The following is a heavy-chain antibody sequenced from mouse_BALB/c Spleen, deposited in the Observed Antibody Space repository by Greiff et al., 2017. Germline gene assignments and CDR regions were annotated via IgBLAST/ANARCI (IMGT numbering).Heavy chain of an antibody. CDR2: ISNGGGST. J-gene: IGHJ4*01. V-gene: IGHV5-12-2*01. CDR3: ARHYYGSDLYAMDY. Sequence: EVKLMESGGGLVQPGGSLKLSCAASGFTFSSYTMSWVRQTPEKRLEWVAYISNGGGSTYYPDTVKGRFTISRDNAKNTLYLQMSSLKSEDTAMYYCARHYYGSDLYAMDYWGQGTSVTVSS. D-gene: IGHD1-1*01. CDR1: GFTFSSYT.